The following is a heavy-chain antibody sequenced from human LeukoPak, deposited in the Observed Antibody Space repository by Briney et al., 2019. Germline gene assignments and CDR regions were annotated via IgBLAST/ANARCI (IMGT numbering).Heavy chain of an antibody. CDR3: AKALHESGYSYYYYYYGMDV. V-gene: IGHV3-23*01. D-gene: IGHD3-3*01. J-gene: IGHJ6*02. CDR2: ISGSGGST. CDR1: GFTFSSYA. Sequence: PGGSLRLSCAASGFTFSSYAMSWVRQAPGKGLEWVSAISGSGGSTCYADSVKGRFTISRDNSKNTLYLQMNSLRAEDTAVYYCAKALHESGYSYYYYYYGMDVWGQGTTVTVSS.